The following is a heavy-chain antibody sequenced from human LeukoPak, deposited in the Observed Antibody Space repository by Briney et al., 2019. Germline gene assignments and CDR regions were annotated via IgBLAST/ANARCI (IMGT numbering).Heavy chain of an antibody. CDR3: ARQFWAMVRGVIRLDP. Sequence: ASETLSLTCTVSGYSISSGYYWSWIRQPPGKGLEWIGEINHSGSTNYNPSLKSRVTISVDTSKNQFSLKLSSVTAADTAVYYCARQFWAMVRGVIRLDPWGQGTLVTVSS. CDR2: INHSGST. D-gene: IGHD3-10*01. V-gene: IGHV4-38-2*02. CDR1: GYSISSGYY. J-gene: IGHJ5*02.